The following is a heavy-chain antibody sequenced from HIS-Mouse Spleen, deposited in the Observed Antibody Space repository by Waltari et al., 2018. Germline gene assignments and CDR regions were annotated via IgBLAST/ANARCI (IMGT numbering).Heavy chain of an antibody. J-gene: IGHJ2*01. CDR2: IYYSGST. Sequence: QLQLQESGPGLVKPSETLSLTCTVSGGSISSSSYYWGWTRQPPGKGLEWIWSIYYSGSTYYNPSLKSRVTISVDTSKNQFSLKLSSVTAADTAVYYCAREIPYSSSWYDWYFDLWGRGTLVTVSS. D-gene: IGHD6-13*01. V-gene: IGHV4-39*07. CDR1: GGSISSSSYY. CDR3: AREIPYSSSWYDWYFDL.